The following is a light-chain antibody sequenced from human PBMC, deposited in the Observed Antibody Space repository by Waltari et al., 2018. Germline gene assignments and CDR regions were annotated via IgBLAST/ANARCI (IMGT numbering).Light chain of an antibody. Sequence: QSALTQPPSASGSPGQSVTISCTGTSADVGGYNYVSWYQQHPGKAPRFLIYEVSKRPSGFPERFSGSKSGNTASLTVSGLQAEDEADYYCSSFAGGKYVFGTGTRIAV. CDR1: SADVGGYNY. V-gene: IGLV2-8*01. J-gene: IGLJ1*01. CDR2: EVS. CDR3: SSFAGGKYV.